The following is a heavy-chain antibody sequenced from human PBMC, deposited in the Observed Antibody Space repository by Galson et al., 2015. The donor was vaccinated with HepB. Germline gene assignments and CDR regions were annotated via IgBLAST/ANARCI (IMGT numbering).Heavy chain of an antibody. Sequence: LSLTCTVSGGSISSSSYYWGWIRQPPGKGLEWIGSIYYSGSTYYNPSLKSRVTISVDTSKNQFSLKLSSVTAADTAVYYCARGGKGWYSSGWFDYWGQGTLVTVSS. CDR2: IYYSGST. V-gene: IGHV4-39*01. CDR1: GGSISSSSYY. D-gene: IGHD6-19*01. J-gene: IGHJ4*02. CDR3: ARGGKGWYSSGWFDY.